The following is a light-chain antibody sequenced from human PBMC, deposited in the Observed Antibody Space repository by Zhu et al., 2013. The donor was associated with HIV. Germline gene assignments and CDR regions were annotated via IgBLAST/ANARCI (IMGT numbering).Light chain of an antibody. Sequence: SYDVTQPPSVSVSPGQTASITCSGDRLGDKYASWYQQKAGQSPVLVIYLDMKRPSGIPGRFSGSNSGNTATLTISRVEAGDEADYYCQVWDSNSDHVVFGGGTKLTVL. CDR3: QVWDSNSDHVV. CDR1: RLGDKY. CDR2: LDM. V-gene: IGLV3-1*01. J-gene: IGLJ2*01.